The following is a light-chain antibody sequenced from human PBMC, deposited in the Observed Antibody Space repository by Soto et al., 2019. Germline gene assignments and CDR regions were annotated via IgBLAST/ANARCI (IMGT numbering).Light chain of an antibody. CDR1: QTISNY. V-gene: IGKV1-39*01. Sequence: DIQMTQSPSSLSASVGDRVTITCRASQTISNYVNWYQQELGEAPTLLIHAASSLQGGVPSRFSGSGSGTDFTLTISSLQPEDFATYYCQQTYKIPLTFGGGTKVEI. CDR2: AAS. CDR3: QQTYKIPLT. J-gene: IGKJ4*01.